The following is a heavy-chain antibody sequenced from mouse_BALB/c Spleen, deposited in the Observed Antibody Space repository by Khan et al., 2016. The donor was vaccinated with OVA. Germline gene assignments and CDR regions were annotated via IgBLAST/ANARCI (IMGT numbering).Heavy chain of an antibody. CDR3: ARSLYYSYGYALDF. V-gene: IGHV3-2*02. CDR1: GYSITSEYA. D-gene: IGHD2-14*01. J-gene: IGHJ4*01. CDR2: ISSTGST. Sequence: EVQLVESGPGLVKPSQSLSLTCTVTGYSITSEYAWNWIRQFPGNKLEWMGYISSTGSTCYTPSLKSRISITRDTSKNQFFLLLKSVTTEDTATYYCARSLYYSYGYALDFWGGGTSVTVSS.